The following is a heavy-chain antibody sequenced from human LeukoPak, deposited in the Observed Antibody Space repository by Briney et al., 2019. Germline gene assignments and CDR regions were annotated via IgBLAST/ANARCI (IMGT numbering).Heavy chain of an antibody. J-gene: IGHJ4*02. CDR2: IYYSGST. CDR3: AREEDYYDSSGYYDY. D-gene: IGHD3-22*01. V-gene: IGHV4-31*03. CDR1: GGSISSGGYY. Sequence: PSQTLSLTCTVSGGSISSGGYYWSWIRQHPGKGLEWIGYIYYSGSTYYNPSLKSRVTISVDTSKNQFSLKLSSVTAADTAVYYCAREEDYYDSSGYYDYWGQGTLVSVCS.